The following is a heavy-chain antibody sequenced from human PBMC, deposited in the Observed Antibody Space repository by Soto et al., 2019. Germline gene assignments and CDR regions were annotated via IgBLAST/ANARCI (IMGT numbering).Heavy chain of an antibody. Sequence: EVQLVESGGGLVQPGGSLRLSCAASGFTVSSSYMSWVRQAPGKGLEWVSVIYSGGSTYYADSVKGRFTISRHNSKDTLDLQMNSLRAEDTAVYYCARGRGGGFVDYWGQGTLVTVSS. V-gene: IGHV3-53*04. D-gene: IGHD2-15*01. J-gene: IGHJ4*02. CDR1: GFTVSSSY. CDR2: IYSGGST. CDR3: ARGRGGGFVDY.